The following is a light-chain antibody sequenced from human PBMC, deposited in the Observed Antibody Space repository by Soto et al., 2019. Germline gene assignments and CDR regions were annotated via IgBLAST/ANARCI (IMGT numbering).Light chain of an antibody. CDR1: SSNIGAGYD. J-gene: IGLJ2*01. CDR3: QSYDSDLSGHVV. Sequence: QSVLTQPPSVSGAPGQRVTISCTGSSSNIGAGYDVHWYQQLPGTAPKLLIYGNSNRLSGVPDRFSGSKSGTSASLAITGLQAEDEADYYCQSYDSDLSGHVVFGGGTKVTVL. CDR2: GNS. V-gene: IGLV1-40*01.